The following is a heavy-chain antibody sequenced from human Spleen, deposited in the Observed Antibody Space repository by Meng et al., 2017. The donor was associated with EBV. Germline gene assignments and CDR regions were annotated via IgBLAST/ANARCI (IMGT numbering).Heavy chain of an antibody. D-gene: IGHD2-2*01. CDR2: SDHTGGT. CDR3: ARGCSSTNCNSDFDY. Sequence: QVQLQQWGAVRWRPSETLSLTCAGYGESFSDNYWSWIRQSPGKGLEWIGESDHTGGTNYNPSLMSRVTISVDTSKNQFSLNLNSVTAADTAVYYCARGCSSTNCNSDFDYWGQGTLVTVSS. V-gene: IGHV4-34*01. J-gene: IGHJ4*02. CDR1: GESFSDNY.